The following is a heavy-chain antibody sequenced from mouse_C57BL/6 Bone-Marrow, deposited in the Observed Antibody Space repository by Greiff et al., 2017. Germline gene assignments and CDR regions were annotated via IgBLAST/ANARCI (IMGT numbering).Heavy chain of an antibody. D-gene: IGHD2-2*01. CDR1: GYTFTSYW. CDR2: IAPSDSYT. Sequence: QVQLQQPGAELVKPGASVKLSCKASGYTFTSYWMQWVKQRPGQGLEWIGEIAPSDSYTNYNQKFKGKATLTVDTSYSTAYMERSSLTSEDSAVYYCARSDYGYVYAMDYWGQGTSVTVSS. J-gene: IGHJ4*01. V-gene: IGHV1-50*01. CDR3: ARSDYGYVYAMDY.